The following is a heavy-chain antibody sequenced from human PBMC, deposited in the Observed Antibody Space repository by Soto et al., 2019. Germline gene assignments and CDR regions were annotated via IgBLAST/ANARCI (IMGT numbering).Heavy chain of an antibody. D-gene: IGHD3-16*01. Sequence: LRLSCAASGFTFSSYAMHWVRQAPGKGLEWVAVISYDGSNKYYADSVKGRFTISRDNSKNTLYLQMNSLRAEDTAVYYCARTALMRAKLYYGMDVWGQGTTVTVSS. V-gene: IGHV3-30-3*01. CDR2: ISYDGSNK. CDR3: ARTALMRAKLYYGMDV. CDR1: GFTFSSYA. J-gene: IGHJ6*02.